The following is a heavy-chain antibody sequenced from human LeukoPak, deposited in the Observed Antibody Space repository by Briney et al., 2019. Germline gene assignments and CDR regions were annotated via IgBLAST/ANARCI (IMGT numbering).Heavy chain of an antibody. D-gene: IGHD7-27*01. CDR1: GGSLSSGGYY. CDR2: IYYVGNT. V-gene: IGHV4-31*03. CDR3: ARFSTRLTGERIGALDL. J-gene: IGHJ3*01. Sequence: SETLSLTCTVSGGSLSSGGYYWTWIRQHPGTGLEWLAYIYYVGNTYYNPSLKSRLSISANTSKNHFSLNLSSVTAADTAIYYCARFSTRLTGERIGALDLWGQGTMVTVSS.